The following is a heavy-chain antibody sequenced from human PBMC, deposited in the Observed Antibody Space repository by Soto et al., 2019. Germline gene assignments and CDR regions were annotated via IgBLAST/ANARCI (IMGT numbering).Heavy chain of an antibody. V-gene: IGHV4-59*08. J-gene: IGHJ4*02. CDR1: GGSISSYY. CDR3: ARQRRYSSSYYFDY. D-gene: IGHD6-6*01. CDR2: IYYSGST. Sequence: SETLSLTCTVSGGSISSYYWSWIRQPPGKGLEWIGYIYYSGSTNYNPSLKSRVTISVDTSKNQFSLKLSSVTAADTAVYYCARQRRYSSSYYFDYWGQGTLVTVSS.